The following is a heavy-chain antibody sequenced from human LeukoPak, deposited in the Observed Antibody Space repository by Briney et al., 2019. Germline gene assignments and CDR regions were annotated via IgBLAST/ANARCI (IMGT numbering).Heavy chain of an antibody. V-gene: IGHV3-23*01. CDR1: GFTFSSYA. CDR2: IRGSGGST. Sequence: GGSLRVSCAASGFTFSSYAMSWVRQAPGEGLEWVSAIRGSGGSTYYADSVKGRFTISRDDSKNTLYLQMNSLRAEDTAVYDCAKDPAGPRSTSWYYYGMDVWGQGTTVTVSS. CDR3: AKDPAGPRSTSWYYYGMDV. D-gene: IGHD2-2*01. J-gene: IGHJ6*02.